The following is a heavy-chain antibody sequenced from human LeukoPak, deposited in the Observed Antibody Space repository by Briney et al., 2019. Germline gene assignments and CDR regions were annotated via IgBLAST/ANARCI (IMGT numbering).Heavy chain of an antibody. D-gene: IGHD3-16*01. J-gene: IGHJ4*02. CDR1: GGSISGYY. V-gene: IGHV4-34*01. CDR2: INHSGST. CDR3: ARGYGVTLDY. Sequence: SETLSLTCTVSGGSISGYYWSWIRQPPGKGLEWIGEINHSGSTNYDPSLKSRVTISVDTSKNQFSLKLSSVTAADTAVYYCARGYGVTLDYWGQGTLVTVSS.